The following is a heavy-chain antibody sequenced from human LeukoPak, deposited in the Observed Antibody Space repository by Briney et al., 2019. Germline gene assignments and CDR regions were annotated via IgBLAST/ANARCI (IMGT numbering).Heavy chain of an antibody. V-gene: IGHV4-34*01. Sequence: SETLSLTCAVYGGSFNGYYWTWIRQPPGKGLEWIGDINHSGSTNYNPSLRSRVTISVDTSKSQFSLKLPSVTAADTAVYYCARRDGIAVALPGDYWGQGTLVTVSS. CDR3: ARRDGIAVALPGDY. D-gene: IGHD6-19*01. J-gene: IGHJ4*02. CDR1: GGSFNGYY. CDR2: INHSGST.